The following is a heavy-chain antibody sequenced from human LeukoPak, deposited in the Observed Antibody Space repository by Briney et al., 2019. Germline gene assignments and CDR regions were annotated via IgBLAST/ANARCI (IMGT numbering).Heavy chain of an antibody. J-gene: IGHJ4*02. D-gene: IGHD2-8*02. CDR1: GGSISSYY. Sequence: PSETLSLTCAVAGGSISSYYWSWSRPPPGKGVGWSAYISDVGSIKYKPSLKSRVTISLDPSKNQFSLKLSSVTAADTAVYYCAGHHPRNTVDFWGQGTLVTVSS. CDR2: ISDVGSI. V-gene: IGHV4-59*08. CDR3: AGHHPRNTVDF.